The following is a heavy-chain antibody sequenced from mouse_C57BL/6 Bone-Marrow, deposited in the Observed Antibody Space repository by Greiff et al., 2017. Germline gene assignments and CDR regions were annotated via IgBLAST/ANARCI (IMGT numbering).Heavy chain of an antibody. CDR1: GFTFSNYW. CDR3: TRYCGSSCYWYFDV. V-gene: IGHV6-3*01. D-gene: IGHD1-1*01. Sequence: VQLKESGGGLVQPGGSMKLSCVASGFTFSNYWMNWVRQSPEKGLEWVAQIRLKSDNYATHYAESVKGRFTISRDDSKSSVYLQMNNLRAEDTGIYSCTRYCGSSCYWYFDVWGTGTTVTVSS. CDR2: IRLKSDNYAT. J-gene: IGHJ1*03.